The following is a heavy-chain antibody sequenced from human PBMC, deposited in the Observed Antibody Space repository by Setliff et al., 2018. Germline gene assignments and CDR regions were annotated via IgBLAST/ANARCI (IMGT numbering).Heavy chain of an antibody. J-gene: IGHJ4*02. D-gene: IGHD5-12*01. CDR2: MWSDGTKK. V-gene: IGHV3-33*01. CDR1: GFTFSSYG. CDR3: AAVGSGYDRY. Sequence: GGSLRLSCAASGFTFSSYGMHWVRQTPGKGLEWVAVMWSDGTKKYYADSVKGRFTVSRDISRNTVFLDMNSLRVEDTAIYYCAAVGSGYDRYWGQGTLVTVSS.